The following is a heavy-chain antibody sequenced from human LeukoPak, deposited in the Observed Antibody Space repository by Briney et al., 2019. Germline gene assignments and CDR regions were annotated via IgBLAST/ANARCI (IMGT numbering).Heavy chain of an antibody. CDR1: GFTFSNYA. CDR3: VRDSYGMDV. CDR2: IGSDGGST. Sequence: GGSLRLSCSASGFTFSNYAMHWVRQAREKGLEYVSVIGSDGGSTYYADSVKGRFTISRDNFKNTLYLQMSSLRPEDTAVYSCVRDSYGMDVWGQGTTVTVSS. V-gene: IGHV3-64D*08. J-gene: IGHJ6*02.